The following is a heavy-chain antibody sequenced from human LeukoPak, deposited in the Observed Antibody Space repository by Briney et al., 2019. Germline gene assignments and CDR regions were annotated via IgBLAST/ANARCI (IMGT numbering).Heavy chain of an antibody. V-gene: IGHV1-3*01. D-gene: IGHD3-10*01. CDR1: GYTFTSYG. Sequence: ASVKVSCKASGYTFTSYGISWVRQAPGQRLEWMGWINAGNGNTKYSQKFQGRVTITRDTSASTAYMELSSLRSEDTAVYYCARAATGYGSGSYYYYYYGMDVWGQGTTVTVSS. CDR3: ARAATGYGSGSYYYYYYGMDV. CDR2: INAGNGNT. J-gene: IGHJ6*02.